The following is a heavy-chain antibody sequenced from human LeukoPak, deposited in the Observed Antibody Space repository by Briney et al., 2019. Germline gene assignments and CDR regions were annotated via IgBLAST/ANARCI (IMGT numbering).Heavy chain of an antibody. CDR1: GFTFDDYA. V-gene: IGHV3-9*01. CDR2: ISWNSGII. Sequence: GGSLRLSCAASGFTFDDYAMYWVRQAPGKGLEWVSGISWNSGIIGYADSVKGRFTISRDNAKNSLYLQMNSLRAEDTAVYYCAELGITMIGGVWGKGTTVTISS. CDR3: AELGITMIGGV. J-gene: IGHJ6*04. D-gene: IGHD3-10*02.